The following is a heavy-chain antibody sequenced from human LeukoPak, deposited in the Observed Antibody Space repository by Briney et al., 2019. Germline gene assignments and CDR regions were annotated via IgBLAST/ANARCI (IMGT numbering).Heavy chain of an antibody. D-gene: IGHD3-22*01. CDR2: ISSSSSYI. J-gene: IGHJ4*02. CDR1: GFTFSSYS. CDR3: ARDPYDSSGTIDY. Sequence: PGGSLRLSCAASGFTFSSYSMNWVRQAPGKGLEWVSSISSSSSYIYYADSVKGRFTISRDNAKNSLYLQMNSLRAEDTAVYYCARDPYDSSGTIDYWGQGTLVTVSS. V-gene: IGHV3-21*01.